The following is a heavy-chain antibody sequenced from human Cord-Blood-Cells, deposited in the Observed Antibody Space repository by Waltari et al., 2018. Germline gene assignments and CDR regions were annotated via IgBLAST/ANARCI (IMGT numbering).Heavy chain of an antibody. D-gene: IGHD1-26*01. CDR1: GFTFSSHA. V-gene: IGHV3-30-3*01. CDR3: AREGGGATFDY. CDR2: ISYDGSNK. J-gene: IGHJ4*02. Sequence: QVQLVESGGGVVQPGRSLRLSGAASGFTFSSHAMHAVRQAPGKGLEWVAVISYDGSNKYYADSVKGRFTISRDNSKNTLYLQMNSLRAEDTAVYYCAREGGGATFDYWGQGTLVTVSS.